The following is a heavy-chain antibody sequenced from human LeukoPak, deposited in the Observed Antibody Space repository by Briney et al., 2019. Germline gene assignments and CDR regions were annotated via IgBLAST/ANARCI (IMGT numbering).Heavy chain of an antibody. CDR2: ISSSSYI. V-gene: IGHV3-21*01. CDR3: ARDPPWGIVVVPAARILGVGPWFDP. J-gene: IGHJ5*02. D-gene: IGHD2-2*01. CDR1: GFTFSSYS. Sequence: GGSLRLSCAASGFTFSSYSMNWVRQAPGKGLEWVSCISSSSYIYYADSVKGRFTISRDNAKNSLYLQMNSLRAEDTAVYYCARDPPWGIVVVPAARILGVGPWFDPWGQGTLVTVSS.